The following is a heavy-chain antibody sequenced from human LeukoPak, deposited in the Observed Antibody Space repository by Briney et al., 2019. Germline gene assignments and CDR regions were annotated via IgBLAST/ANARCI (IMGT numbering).Heavy chain of an antibody. V-gene: IGHV3-7*03. CDR3: AKDLRWLFNDAFDI. J-gene: IGHJ3*02. D-gene: IGHD3-22*01. Sequence: GGSLRLSCAASGFTFSSYWMSWVRQAPGKGLEWVANIKQDGSEKYYVDSVEGRFTISRDNAKNSLYLQMNSLRAEDTAVYYCAKDLRWLFNDAFDIWGQGTMVTVSS. CDR2: IKQDGSEK. CDR1: GFTFSSYW.